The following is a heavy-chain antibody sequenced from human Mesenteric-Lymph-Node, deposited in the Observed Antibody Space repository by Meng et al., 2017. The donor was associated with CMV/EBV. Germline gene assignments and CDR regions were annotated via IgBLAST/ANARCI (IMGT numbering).Heavy chain of an antibody. Sequence: KVSGYTLTELSIHWVRQAPGKGLEWMGGFDPEDGETIYAQKFQGRVTMTEDTSTDTAYMELSSLRSEDTAVYYCATPYRYFDWLLSYWGQGTLVTVSS. CDR3: ATPYRYFDWLLSY. CDR1: GYTLTELS. V-gene: IGHV1-24*01. D-gene: IGHD3-9*01. CDR2: FDPEDGET. J-gene: IGHJ4*02.